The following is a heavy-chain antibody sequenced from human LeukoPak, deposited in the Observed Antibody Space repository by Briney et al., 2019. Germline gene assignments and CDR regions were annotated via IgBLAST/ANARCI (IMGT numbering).Heavy chain of an antibody. Sequence: GGSLRLSCAASGFTFSSYAMHWVRQAPGKGLEYVSAISSDGSSTYYANSVKGRLTISRDNSKNTLYLHMGSLRTEDMAVYYCARESASTAWLFDYWGQGTLVTVSS. V-gene: IGHV3-64*01. D-gene: IGHD5-12*01. CDR2: ISSDGSST. CDR1: GFTFSSYA. CDR3: ARESASTAWLFDY. J-gene: IGHJ4*02.